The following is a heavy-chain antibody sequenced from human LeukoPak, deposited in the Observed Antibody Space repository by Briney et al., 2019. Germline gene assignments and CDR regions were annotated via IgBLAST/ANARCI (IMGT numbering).Heavy chain of an antibody. V-gene: IGHV4-61*01. CDR2: IYYSGST. J-gene: IGHJ6*04. CDR3: AREAPLLPAAAPRPGYYYGMDV. D-gene: IGHD2-2*01. Sequence: SETLSLTCTVSGGSVSSGSYYWSWIRQPPGKGLEWIGYIYYSGSTNYNPSLKSRVTISVDTSKNQFSLKLSSVTAADTAVYCCAREAPLLPAAAPRPGYYYGMDVWGKGTTVTVSS. CDR1: GGSVSSGSYY.